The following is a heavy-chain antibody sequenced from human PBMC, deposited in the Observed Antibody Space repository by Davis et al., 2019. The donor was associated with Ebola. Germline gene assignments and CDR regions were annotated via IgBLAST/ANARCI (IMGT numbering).Heavy chain of an antibody. Sequence: SVKVSCKASGGTFSSYAISWVRQAPGQGFEWMGGIIHIFGTANDEQKFQGRVTITADESTSTAYMELSSLRSEDTAVYYCARETQSPEGDEDAFDIWGQGTMVTVSS. D-gene: IGHD1-14*01. CDR3: ARETQSPEGDEDAFDI. J-gene: IGHJ3*02. V-gene: IGHV1-69*13. CDR2: IIHIFGTA. CDR1: GGTFSSYA.